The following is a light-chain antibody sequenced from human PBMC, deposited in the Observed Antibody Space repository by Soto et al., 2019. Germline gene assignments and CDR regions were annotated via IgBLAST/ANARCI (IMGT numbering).Light chain of an antibody. J-gene: IGLJ3*02. CDR3: SSFAGSNILV. CDR1: SSDVGGYNF. V-gene: IGLV2-8*01. CDR2: EVT. Sequence: QLVLTQPPSASGSPGQSVTISCTGTSSDVGGYNFVSWYQQHPGKVPKLMIYEVTKRPSGVPDRFSGSKSGNTASLTVSGLHAEDEADYYCSSFAGSNILVFGGGTKVTVL.